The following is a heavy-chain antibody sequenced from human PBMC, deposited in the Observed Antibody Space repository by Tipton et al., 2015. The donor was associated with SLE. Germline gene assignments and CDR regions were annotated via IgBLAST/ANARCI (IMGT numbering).Heavy chain of an antibody. J-gene: IGHJ3*02. CDR3: VRGLTIFGVDIWGIDAFDI. CDR1: GFRFDEHG. D-gene: IGHD3-3*01. Sequence: SLRLSCEASGFRFDEHGMSWVRQAPGKGLEWVSGINWKGVSRGYADSVKGRFTISRDNAKNSLYLQMSSLRAEDTAFYYCVRGLTIFGVDIWGIDAFDIWGQGTKVTVSS. CDR2: INWKGVSR. V-gene: IGHV3-20*04.